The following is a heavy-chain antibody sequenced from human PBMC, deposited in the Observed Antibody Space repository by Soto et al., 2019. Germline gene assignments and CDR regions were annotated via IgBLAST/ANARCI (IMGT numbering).Heavy chain of an antibody. D-gene: IGHD3-3*01. CDR1: GDSISSGGYY. J-gene: IGHJ4*02. CDR2: IFYSGST. CDR3: ARDPNSVFDI. V-gene: IGHV4-31*03. Sequence: SETLSLTCSVFGDSISSGGYYWSWIRQHPGKGLEWIGYIFYSGSTYYNPSLESRVTISVDTSKNQFSLKLTSVTAADTAVYYCARDPNSVFDIWGQGILVTVSS.